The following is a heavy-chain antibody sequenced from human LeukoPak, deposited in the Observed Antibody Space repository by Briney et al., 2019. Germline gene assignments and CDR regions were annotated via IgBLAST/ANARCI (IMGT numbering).Heavy chain of an antibody. CDR1: GFSVSTYA. D-gene: IGHD2-8*02. CDR2: IGGGGTNT. V-gene: IGHV3-23*01. J-gene: IGHJ4*02. Sequence: AGGSLRLSCAASGFSVSTYAMSWVRQAPGKGLEWVSSIGGGGTNTYYADSVKGRFTISRDNSKNTLYLQMNSLRAEDTAVYYCAKQGTGSYLDHWGQGTLVTVSS. CDR3: AKQGTGSYLDH.